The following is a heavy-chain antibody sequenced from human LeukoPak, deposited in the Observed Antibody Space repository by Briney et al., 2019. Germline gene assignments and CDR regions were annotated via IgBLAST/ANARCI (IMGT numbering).Heavy chain of an antibody. V-gene: IGHV1-2*02. Sequence: ASVKVSFKASGYTFTGYYMHWVRQAPGQGLEWMGWINPNSGGTNYAQKFQGRVTMTRDTSISTAYMELSRLRSDDTAVYHCAREGILTGSPLDYWGQGTLVTVSS. J-gene: IGHJ4*02. CDR3: AREGILTGSPLDY. CDR1: GYTFTGYY. CDR2: INPNSGGT. D-gene: IGHD3-9*01.